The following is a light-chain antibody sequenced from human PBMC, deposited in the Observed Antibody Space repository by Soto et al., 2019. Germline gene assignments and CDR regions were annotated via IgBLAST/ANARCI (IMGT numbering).Light chain of an antibody. CDR1: QSVSSSY. V-gene: IGKV3-20*01. CDR2: GAS. Sequence: ETVVTQSLGTVSLCTGERATLSSGARQSVSSSYLAWYQQKPGQAPRLLIYGASSRSTGIPDRFSGSGSGTDFTLTITRLEPEDFAAYDCQQYRSSPLTFGRGTRLEIK. J-gene: IGKJ5*01. CDR3: QQYRSSPLT.